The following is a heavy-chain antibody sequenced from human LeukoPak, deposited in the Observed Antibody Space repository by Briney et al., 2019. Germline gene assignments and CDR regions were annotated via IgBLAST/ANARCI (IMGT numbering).Heavy chain of an antibody. Sequence: SETLSLTCTVSGGSISSYYWSWIRQPPGKGLEWIGYIYYSGSTNYNPSLKSRVTISVDTSKNQFSLKLSSVTAADTAVYYCARDSPKYSSSDHYYGMDVWGQGTTVTVSS. V-gene: IGHV4-59*01. CDR3: ARDSPKYSSSDHYYGMDV. D-gene: IGHD6-13*01. CDR1: GGSISSYY. J-gene: IGHJ6*02. CDR2: IYYSGST.